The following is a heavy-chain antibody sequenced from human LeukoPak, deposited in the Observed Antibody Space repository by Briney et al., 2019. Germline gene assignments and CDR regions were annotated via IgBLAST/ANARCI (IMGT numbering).Heavy chain of an antibody. V-gene: IGHV4-34*01. CDR1: GGSISSYY. CDR3: ARHLYYYDSSGFWWFDP. Sequence: PSETLSLTCTVSGGSISSYYWSWIRQPPGKGLEWIGEINHSGSTNYNPSLKSRVTISVDTSKNQFSLKLSSVTAADTAVYYCARHLYYYDSSGFWWFDPWGQGTLVTVSS. CDR2: INHSGST. D-gene: IGHD3-22*01. J-gene: IGHJ5*02.